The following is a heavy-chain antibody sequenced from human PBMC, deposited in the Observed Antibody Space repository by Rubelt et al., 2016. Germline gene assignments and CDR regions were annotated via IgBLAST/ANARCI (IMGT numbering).Heavy chain of an antibody. D-gene: IGHD3-10*01. J-gene: IGHJ4*02. V-gene: IGHV4-31*02. CDR3: ARAPGNMVRGAHFDY. CDR2: GST. Sequence: GSTYYNPSLKSRVTISVDTSKNQFSLKLSSVTAADTAVYYCARAPGNMVRGAHFDYWGQGTLVTVSS.